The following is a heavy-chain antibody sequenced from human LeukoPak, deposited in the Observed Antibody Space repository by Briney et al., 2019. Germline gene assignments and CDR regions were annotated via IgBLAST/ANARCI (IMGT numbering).Heavy chain of an antibody. D-gene: IGHD2-15*01. Sequence: QTGGSLRLSCAASGFTFSSYAMSWVRQAPGKGLEWVSAISGSGGSTYYADSVKGRFTISRDNSKNTLYLQMNSLRAEDTAVYYCAKGFDIVVVVAATLDYWGQGTLVTVSS. V-gene: IGHV3-23*01. CDR1: GFTFSSYA. CDR3: AKGFDIVVVVAATLDY. CDR2: ISGSGGST. J-gene: IGHJ4*02.